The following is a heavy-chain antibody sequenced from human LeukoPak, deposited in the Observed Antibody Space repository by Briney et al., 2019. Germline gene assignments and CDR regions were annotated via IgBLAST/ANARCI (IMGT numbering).Heavy chain of an antibody. J-gene: IGHJ5*02. Sequence: GGSLRLSCAASGFTFSSYSMNWVRQAPGKGLEWVSSISSSSSHIYYADSVKGRFTISRDNANNSLYLQMNSLRAEDTAVYYCARDRSPRVVPAAMKTFDPWGQGILVTVSS. CDR2: ISSSSSHI. CDR1: GFTFSSYS. CDR3: ARDRSPRVVPAAMKTFDP. V-gene: IGHV3-21*01. D-gene: IGHD2-2*01.